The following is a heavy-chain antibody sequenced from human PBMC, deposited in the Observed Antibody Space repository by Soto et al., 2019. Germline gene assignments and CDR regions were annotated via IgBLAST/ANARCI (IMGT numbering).Heavy chain of an antibody. Sequence: GGSLRLSCAASGFTFSSYSMNWVRQAPGKGLEWVSSISSSSSYIYYADSVKGRFTISRDNAKNSLYLQMNSLRAEDTAVYYCARDGYRGSGSPDAFDIWGQGTMVTVSS. V-gene: IGHV3-21*01. CDR1: GFTFSSYS. CDR2: ISSSSSYI. D-gene: IGHD3-10*01. J-gene: IGHJ3*02. CDR3: ARDGYRGSGSPDAFDI.